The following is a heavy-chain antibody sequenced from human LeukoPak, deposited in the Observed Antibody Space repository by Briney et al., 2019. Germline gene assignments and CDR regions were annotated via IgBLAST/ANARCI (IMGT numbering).Heavy chain of an antibody. CDR3: ARGAQLGGAFDI. D-gene: IGHD2-15*01. J-gene: IGHJ3*02. Sequence: SETLSLTCTVSGGSISNYYWNWIRQPAGKGLEWIGRIYTSGSTNYNPSLKSRVTTSVDTSKNQFSLKLSSVTAADTAVYYCARGAQLGGAFDIWGQGTMVTVSS. CDR1: GGSISNYY. CDR2: IYTSGST. V-gene: IGHV4-4*07.